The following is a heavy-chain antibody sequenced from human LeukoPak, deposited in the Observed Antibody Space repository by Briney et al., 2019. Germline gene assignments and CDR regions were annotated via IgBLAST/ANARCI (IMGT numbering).Heavy chain of an antibody. V-gene: IGHV3-30*04. J-gene: IGHJ4*02. CDR1: GFTFSSYA. CDR2: ISYDGSNK. Sequence: GGSLRLSCAASGFTFSSYAMHWVRQAPGKGLEWVAVISYDGSNKYYADSVKGRLTISRDNSKNTLYLQMNSLRAEDTAVYYCARGPCSRVDYWGQGTLVTVSS. CDR3: ARGPCSRVDY. D-gene: IGHD6-13*01.